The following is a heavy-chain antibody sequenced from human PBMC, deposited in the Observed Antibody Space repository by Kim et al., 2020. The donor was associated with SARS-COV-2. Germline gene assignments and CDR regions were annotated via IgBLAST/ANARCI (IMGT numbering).Heavy chain of an antibody. V-gene: IGHV3-13*01. J-gene: IGHJ4*02. D-gene: IGHD2-15*01. Sequence: VKGRFHITRENAKNSLYLQMNGLRAGDTAVYYCARGYCSGGSCSYYYFDYWGQGTLVTVSS. CDR3: ARGYCSGGSCSYYYFDY.